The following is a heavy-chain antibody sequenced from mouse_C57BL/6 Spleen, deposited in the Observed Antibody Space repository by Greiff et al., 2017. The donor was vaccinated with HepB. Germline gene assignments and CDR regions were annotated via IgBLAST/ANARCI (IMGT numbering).Heavy chain of an antibody. Sequence: QVQLQQPGPELVKPGASVKFSCKASGYAFSSSWMNWVKQRPGKGLEWIGRIHPGDGDTNYNGKFKGKATLTADKSSSTAYMQLSSLTSEDSAVYFCARPLYYDYGGFAYWGQGTLVTVSA. CDR2: IHPGDGDT. D-gene: IGHD2-4*01. CDR3: ARPLYYDYGGFAY. V-gene: IGHV1-82*01. CDR1: GYAFSSSW. J-gene: IGHJ3*01.